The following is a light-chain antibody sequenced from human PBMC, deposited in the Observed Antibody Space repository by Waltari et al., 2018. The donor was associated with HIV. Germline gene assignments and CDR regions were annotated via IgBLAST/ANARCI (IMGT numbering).Light chain of an antibody. CDR3: ATWNDSLSGYV. J-gene: IGLJ1*01. Sequence: QSVLTQSPSASGTPGQRVTISCSGSSSNIGRNYVYWYQQLPGTAPKLLIYRNNQRPSGVPYRFSGSKSGTSASLAISGLRSEDEADYYCATWNDSLSGYVFGTGTKVTV. CDR1: SSNIGRNY. CDR2: RNN. V-gene: IGLV1-47*01.